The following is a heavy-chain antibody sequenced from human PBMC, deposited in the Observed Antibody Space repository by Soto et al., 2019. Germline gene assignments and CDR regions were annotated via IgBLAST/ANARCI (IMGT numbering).Heavy chain of an antibody. D-gene: IGHD3-3*01. V-gene: IGHV3-15*01. CDR1: GFTFSNAW. Sequence: GGSLRLSCAASGFTFSNAWMSWVRQAPGKGLEWVGRIKSKTDGGTTDYAAPVKGRFTISRDDSKNTLYLQMNSLKTEDTAVYYCTTVGDYYDFWSGYYMGFDYWGQGTLVTVSS. J-gene: IGHJ4*02. CDR2: IKSKTDGGTT. CDR3: TTVGDYYDFWSGYYMGFDY.